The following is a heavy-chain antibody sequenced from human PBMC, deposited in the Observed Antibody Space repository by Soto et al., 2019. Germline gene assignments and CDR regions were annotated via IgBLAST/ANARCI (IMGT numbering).Heavy chain of an antibody. J-gene: IGHJ6*02. CDR3: ASSSITIFGVVHLVPYYYGMDV. D-gene: IGHD3-3*01. CDR1: GGTFSSYA. Sequence: GASVKVSCKASGGTFSSYAISWVRQAPGQGLEWMGGIIPIFGTANYAQKFQGRVTITADESTSTAYMELSSLRSEDTAVYYCASSSITIFGVVHLVPYYYGMDVWGQGTTVTVSS. CDR2: IIPIFGTA. V-gene: IGHV1-69*13.